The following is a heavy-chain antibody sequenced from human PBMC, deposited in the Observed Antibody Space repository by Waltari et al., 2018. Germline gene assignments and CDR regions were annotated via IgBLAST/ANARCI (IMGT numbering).Heavy chain of an antibody. CDR1: GGTFSSYT. D-gene: IGHD4-17*01. CDR3: ARDLGHGDVEQTYFDY. CDR2: IIPILGIA. Sequence: QVQLVQSGAEVKKPGSSVKVSCKASGGTFSSYTISWVRQAPGQGLEWMGRIIPILGIANYAQKFQDRVTITADKSTSTADMELSSLRSEDTAVYYCARDLGHGDVEQTYFDYWGQGTLVTVSS. V-gene: IGHV1-69*08. J-gene: IGHJ4*02.